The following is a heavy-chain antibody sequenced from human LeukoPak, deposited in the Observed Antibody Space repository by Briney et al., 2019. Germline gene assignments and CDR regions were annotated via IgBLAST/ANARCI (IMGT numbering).Heavy chain of an antibody. CDR3: ANKYGSGSYYIG. CDR1: GFSGFTFSSHA. CDR2: ISGSGGTT. V-gene: IGHV3-23*01. J-gene: IGHJ4*02. D-gene: IGHD3-10*01. Sequence: GGSLRLSCAASGFSGFTFSSHAMSWVRQAPGKGLEWVSAISGSGGTTYYADSVKGRFSISRDNSKNTLYLQMNSLRAEDTAIYYYANKYGSGSYYIGWGQGTLVTVSS.